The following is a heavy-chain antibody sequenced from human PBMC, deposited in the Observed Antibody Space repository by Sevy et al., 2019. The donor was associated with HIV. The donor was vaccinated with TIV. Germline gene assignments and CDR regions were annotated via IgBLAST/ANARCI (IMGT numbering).Heavy chain of an antibody. CDR2: INPNSGGT. Sequence: ASVKVSCKASGYTFTGYYMHWVRQAPGQGLEWMGWINPNSGGTNYAQKFQGRVTITRDTSISTAYMELSRLRSDDTAVYYCAREYCSSTSCYRSYYYYGMDVWGQGTTVTVSS. CDR1: GYTFTGYY. D-gene: IGHD2-2*02. CDR3: AREYCSSTSCYRSYYYYGMDV. J-gene: IGHJ6*02. V-gene: IGHV1-2*02.